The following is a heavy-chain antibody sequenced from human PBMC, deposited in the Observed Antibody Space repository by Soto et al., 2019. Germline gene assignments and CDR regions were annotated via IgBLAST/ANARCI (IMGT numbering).Heavy chain of an antibody. CDR2: ISAYNGNT. Sequence: QVQLVQSGAEVKKPGATGKVSCKASGYTFTSYGISWVRQAPGQGLEWMGWISAYNGNTNYAQKLQGRVTMTTDTSTSTAYMELRSLRSDDTAVYYCARGRYDCSGGSCRSYYFDYWGQGTLVTVSS. V-gene: IGHV1-18*01. CDR1: GYTFTSYG. J-gene: IGHJ4*02. D-gene: IGHD2-15*01. CDR3: ARGRYDCSGGSCRSYYFDY.